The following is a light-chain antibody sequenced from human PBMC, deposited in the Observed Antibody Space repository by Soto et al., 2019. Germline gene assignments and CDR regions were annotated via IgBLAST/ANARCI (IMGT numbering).Light chain of an antibody. CDR1: QSISSW. CDR3: QQFNSYSPGA. J-gene: IGKJ1*01. CDR2: DAS. V-gene: IGKV1-5*01. Sequence: DIQMTQSPSTLSASVGDRVTITCRASQSISSWLAWYQQKPGKAPKLLIYDASSLESGVPSRFSGSGSGTAFPLTISSLQLDNFADYYCQQFNSYSPGAFGQGTKMEIK.